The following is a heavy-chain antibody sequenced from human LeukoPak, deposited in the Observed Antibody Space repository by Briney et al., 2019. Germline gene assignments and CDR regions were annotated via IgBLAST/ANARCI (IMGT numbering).Heavy chain of an antibody. V-gene: IGHV4-34*01. CDR2: INHSGST. J-gene: IGHJ3*02. D-gene: IGHD1-26*01. Sequence: PSETLSLTCTVSGGSISSYYWSWIRQPPGKGLEWIGEINHSGSTNYNPSLKSRVTISVDTSKSQFSLKLSSVTAADTAVYYCASFESGGAFDIWGQGTMVTVSS. CDR1: GGSISSYY. CDR3: ASFESGGAFDI.